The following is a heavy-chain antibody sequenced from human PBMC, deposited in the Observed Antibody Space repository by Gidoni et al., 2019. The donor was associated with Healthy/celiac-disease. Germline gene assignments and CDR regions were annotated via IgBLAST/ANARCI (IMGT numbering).Heavy chain of an antibody. CDR3: ARDPRGYYGSGSYDY. D-gene: IGHD3-10*01. Sequence: AASGFTFSSYGMHWVRQAPGKGLEWVAVIWYDGSNKYYADSVKGRFTISRDNSKNTLYLQMNSLRAEDTAVYYCARDPRGYYGSGSYDYWGQGTLVTVSS. CDR2: IWYDGSNK. J-gene: IGHJ4*02. V-gene: IGHV3-33*01. CDR1: GFTFSSYG.